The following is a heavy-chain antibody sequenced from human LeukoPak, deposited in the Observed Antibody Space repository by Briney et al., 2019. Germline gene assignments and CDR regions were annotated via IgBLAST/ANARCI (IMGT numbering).Heavy chain of an antibody. J-gene: IGHJ4*02. CDR1: GYTFTSYY. CDR3: ARHSGSYAYFDY. V-gene: IGHV1-46*01. D-gene: IGHD1-26*01. CDR2: INPSGGST. Sequence: GASVKVSCKASGYTFTSYYMHWVRQAPGQGLEWMGIINPSGGSTSYAQKFQGRVTMTRDTSTSTVYMGLSSLRSEDTAVYYCARHSGSYAYFDYWGQGTLVTVSS.